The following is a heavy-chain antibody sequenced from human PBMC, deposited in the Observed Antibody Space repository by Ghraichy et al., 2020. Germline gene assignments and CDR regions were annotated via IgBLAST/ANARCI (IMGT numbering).Heavy chain of an antibody. D-gene: IGHD1-26*01. J-gene: IGHJ4*02. V-gene: IGHV3-23*01. Sequence: ETLSLTCAASGFTFNTYAMSWVRQAPGKGLEWVSAISSSGSSTYYADSMKGRFTISRDNSKNTLYLQMNSLKAEDTAVYYCARGLSGYFDYWGQGTLVTVSS. CDR1: GFTFNTYA. CDR2: ISSSGSST. CDR3: ARGLSGYFDY.